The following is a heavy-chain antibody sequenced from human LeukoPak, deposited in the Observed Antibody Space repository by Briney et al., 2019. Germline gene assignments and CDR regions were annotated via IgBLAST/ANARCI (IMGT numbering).Heavy chain of an antibody. V-gene: IGHV4-59*01. CDR3: ARTSGIAADFDY. CDR1: GGSISSYY. D-gene: IGHD6-13*01. Sequence: SETLSLTCTFSGGSISSYYWSWIRQPPGKGLEWIGYIYYSGSTNYNPSLKSRVTISVDTSKNQFSLKLSSVTAADTAVYYCARTSGIAADFDYWGQGTLVTVSS. CDR2: IYYSGST. J-gene: IGHJ4*02.